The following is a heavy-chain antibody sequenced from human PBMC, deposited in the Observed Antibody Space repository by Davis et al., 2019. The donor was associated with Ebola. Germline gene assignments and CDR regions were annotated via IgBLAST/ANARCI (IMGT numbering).Heavy chain of an antibody. CDR1: GFTFRTYA. CDR3: TGSGAIDY. Sequence: GESLKISCAASGFTFRTYAVSWVRQAPGKGLEWVSSISNDGYSTYYADSVKGRFTISRDNFKNTLFLQMNGLRAEDTAVYYCTGSGAIDYWGQGTLVTVSS. V-gene: IGHV3-23*01. CDR2: ISNDGYST. J-gene: IGHJ4*02. D-gene: IGHD3-3*01.